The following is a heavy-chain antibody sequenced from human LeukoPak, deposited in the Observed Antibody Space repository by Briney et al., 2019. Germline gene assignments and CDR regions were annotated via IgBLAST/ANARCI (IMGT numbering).Heavy chain of an antibody. Sequence: ASVKVSCKASGYPFTSYGITWVRQAPGQGPEWMGWISAYTGNTNYAQKFQGRVSMTTGTSTTTAYMELRSLRFDDTAVYYCARSYSSSSNFDYWGQGTLVTVSS. CDR1: GYPFTSYG. J-gene: IGHJ4*02. V-gene: IGHV1-18*01. CDR2: ISAYTGNT. D-gene: IGHD6-6*01. CDR3: ARSYSSSSNFDY.